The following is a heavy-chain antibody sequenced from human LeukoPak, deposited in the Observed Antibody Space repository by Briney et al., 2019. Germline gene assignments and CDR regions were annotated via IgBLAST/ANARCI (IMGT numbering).Heavy chain of an antibody. Sequence: GGSLRLSSAASGFYFSSYEMNWVRQAPGQGLGWVSYISSSGSTIYYADSVKGRFTISRDNAKNSLYLQMNSLRAEDTAVYYCARNLIAAAGTPVRYFDYWGQGTLVTVSS. CDR2: ISSSGSTI. CDR3: ARNLIAAAGTPVRYFDY. CDR1: GFYFSSYE. D-gene: IGHD6-13*01. J-gene: IGHJ4*02. V-gene: IGHV3-48*03.